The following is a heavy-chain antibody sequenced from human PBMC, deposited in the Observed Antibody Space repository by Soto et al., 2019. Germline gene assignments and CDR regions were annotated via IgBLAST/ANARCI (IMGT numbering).Heavy chain of an antibody. CDR2: ISYDGSNK. V-gene: IGHV3-30-3*01. Sequence: GGSLRLSCAASGFTFSSYAMHWVRQAPGKGLEWVAVISYDGSNKYYADSVKGRFTISRDNSKNTLYLRMNSLRAEDTAVYYCARALAVLRFLEWSGMDVWGQGTTVTVSS. CDR3: ARALAVLRFLEWSGMDV. CDR1: GFTFSSYA. J-gene: IGHJ6*02. D-gene: IGHD3-3*01.